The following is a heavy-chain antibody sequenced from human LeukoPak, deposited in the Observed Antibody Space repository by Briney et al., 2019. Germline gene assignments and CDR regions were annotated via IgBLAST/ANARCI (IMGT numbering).Heavy chain of an antibody. J-gene: IGHJ6*02. CDR1: GGSISSYY. V-gene: IGHV4-59*01. CDR3: ARGPYYDVLTGYFRPTGGYYYYYGMDV. CDR2: IYYSWST. D-gene: IGHD3-9*01. Sequence: SETLSLTCTVSGGSISSYYYSWIRQPPGQGLERIGYIYYSWSTNYNPSLKSRVTISVDTSKNQFSLKLSSVTAADTAVYYCARGPYYDVLTGYFRPTGGYYYYYGMDVWGQGTTVTVSS.